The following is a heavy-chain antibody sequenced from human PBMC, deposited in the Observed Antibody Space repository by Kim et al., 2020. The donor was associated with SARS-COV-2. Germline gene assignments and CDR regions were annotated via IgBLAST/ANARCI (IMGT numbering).Heavy chain of an antibody. D-gene: IGHD2-15*01. J-gene: IGHJ3*02. CDR3: AEQSTGAISWWRGIDI. CDR1: GDSISSSSYY. V-gene: IGHV4-39*01. Sequence: SETLSLTCTVSGDSISSSSYYWGWICQPPGKGLEWIGSIFYSGSTYYKSSLRSRVTISKDTSKNQFSLKLNSVTDADTAVYYCAEQSTGAISWWRGIDIWGQGTMVTVSS. CDR2: IFYSGST.